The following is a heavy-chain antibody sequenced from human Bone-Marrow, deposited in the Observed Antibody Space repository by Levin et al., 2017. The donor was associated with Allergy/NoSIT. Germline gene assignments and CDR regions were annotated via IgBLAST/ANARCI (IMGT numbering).Heavy chain of an antibody. D-gene: IGHD2/OR15-2a*01. CDR2: ISSSGTDM. CDR3: ARGIIGDVRVAHKEASDI. J-gene: IGHJ3*02. CDR1: GFTFSSYE. Sequence: PGGSLRLSCAASGFTFSSYEMNWVRQAPGKGLEWVSSISSSGTDMYNADSVKGRFTISRDNAKNSLNLQMSSLRAEDTAVYYCARGIIGDVRVAHKEASDIWGQGTMVTVSS. V-gene: IGHV3-21*01.